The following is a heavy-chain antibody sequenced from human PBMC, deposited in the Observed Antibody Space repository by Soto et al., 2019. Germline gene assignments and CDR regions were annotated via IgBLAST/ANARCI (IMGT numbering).Heavy chain of an antibody. V-gene: IGHV1-69*13. CDR1: GGTFSSYA. D-gene: IGHD3-9*01. Sequence: ASVKVSCKASGGTFSSYAISWVRQAPGQGLEWMGGIIPIFGTANYAQKFQGRVTITADESTSTAYMELSSLRSEDTAVYYCAANSILTGYVDYYYYGMDVWGQGTTVTVSS. CDR2: IIPIFGTA. J-gene: IGHJ6*02. CDR3: AANSILTGYVDYYYYGMDV.